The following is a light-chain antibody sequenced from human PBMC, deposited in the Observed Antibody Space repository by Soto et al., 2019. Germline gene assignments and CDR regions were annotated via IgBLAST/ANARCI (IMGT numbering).Light chain of an antibody. V-gene: IGLV2-11*01. CDR1: SSDVGAYNF. CDR3: CSYAGSYPLV. Sequence: QSALTQPRSVSGSPGQSGTISCTGTSSDVGAYNFVSWYQQHPGRVPKLMIYDVSRRPSGVPDRFSGSKSGNTASLTISGLQADDEADYFCCSYAGSYPLVFGGGTKLTVL. CDR2: DVS. J-gene: IGLJ3*02.